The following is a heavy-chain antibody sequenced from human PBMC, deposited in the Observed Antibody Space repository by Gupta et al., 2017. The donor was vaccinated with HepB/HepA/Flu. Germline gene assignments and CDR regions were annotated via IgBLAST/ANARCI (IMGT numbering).Heavy chain of an antibody. Sequence: QVHLVESGGTLVKPGGSLRLSCAASGFNFSDRYVGWIRQAPGKGLDLVSYISSRDAIISYADSVKGRFGLSRDNAKKSLELQMNSLRPEDTAVYYCARVGWGRTASGLVDRWGQGTLVTVSS. V-gene: IGHV3-11*01. CDR2: ISSRDAII. D-gene: IGHD3-16*01. CDR3: ARVGWGRTASGLVDR. J-gene: IGHJ5*02. CDR1: GFNFSDRY.